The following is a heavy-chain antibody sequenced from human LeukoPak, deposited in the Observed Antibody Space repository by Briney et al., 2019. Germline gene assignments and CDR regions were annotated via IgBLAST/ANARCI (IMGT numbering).Heavy chain of an antibody. Sequence: PGGSLRLSCAASGFTFNYGLHWVRQAPGKGLDWVAFILFDGSYKYYADSGKGRFTISRDNSKNTLYLQMNSLRAEDTAVYYCAQGELSGNYFDYWGQGTLVTVSS. CDR1: GFTFNYG. CDR3: AQGELSGNYFDY. D-gene: IGHD1-26*01. J-gene: IGHJ4*02. V-gene: IGHV3-30*02. CDR2: ILFDGSYK.